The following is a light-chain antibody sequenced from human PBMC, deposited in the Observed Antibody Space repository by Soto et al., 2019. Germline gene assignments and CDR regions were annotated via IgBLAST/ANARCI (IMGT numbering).Light chain of an antibody. Sequence: ENVLTQSPVTLSLSPGERATLSCRASQSVTSNKVAWFQQKPGQAPRLFIRAASSRATGIPDRFSGSGSATDFTLTISRLEPEDFAVYYCQQYGSPPPYTFGQGTKLEIK. J-gene: IGKJ2*01. CDR2: AAS. CDR3: QQYGSPPPYT. CDR1: QSVTSNK. V-gene: IGKV3-20*01.